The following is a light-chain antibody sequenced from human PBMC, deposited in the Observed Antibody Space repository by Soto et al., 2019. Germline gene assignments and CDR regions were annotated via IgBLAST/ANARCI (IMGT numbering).Light chain of an antibody. CDR3: QQTTTFPLT. CDR2: RAS. V-gene: IGKV1-12*01. CDR1: QGITSW. J-gene: IGKJ4*01. Sequence: DIQMTQSPSSVSASVGDRVTITCRASQGITSWVAWYQQKPGKAPKLLTYRASNLQSGVPSRFIGSVSATDFPLTITGLQPADFATYYCQQTTTFPLTFGGGTKVEIK.